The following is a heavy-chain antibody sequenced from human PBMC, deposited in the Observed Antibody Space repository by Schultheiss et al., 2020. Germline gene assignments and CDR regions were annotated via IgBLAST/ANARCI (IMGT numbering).Heavy chain of an antibody. Sequence: GSLRLSCAASGFTFSSYGMHWVRQAPGKGLEWVAVISYDGSNKYYADSVKGRFTISRDNSKNTLYLQMNSLRAEDTAVFYCAVRNYGALVEYWGQGTLVTVSS. CDR1: GFTFSSYG. CDR3: AVRNYGALVEY. V-gene: IGHV3-30*19. D-gene: IGHD4-17*01. J-gene: IGHJ4*02. CDR2: ISYDGSNK.